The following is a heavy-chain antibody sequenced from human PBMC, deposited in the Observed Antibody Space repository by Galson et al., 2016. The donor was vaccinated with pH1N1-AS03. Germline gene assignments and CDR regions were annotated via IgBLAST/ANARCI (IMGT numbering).Heavy chain of an antibody. Sequence: SCKASGYISTGFYVHWVRQAPGQGLEWMGWINTDSGVTNYAQKFEAWVTMTRDTSVSTAYMELYRLKSDDTAVYYCARDPRGPCTSATCPTTYYFGMDVWGQGTTVIVSS. D-gene: IGHD2-2*01. J-gene: IGHJ6*02. CDR1: GYISTGFY. CDR3: ARDPRGPCTSATCPTTYYFGMDV. CDR2: INTDSGVT. V-gene: IGHV1-2*04.